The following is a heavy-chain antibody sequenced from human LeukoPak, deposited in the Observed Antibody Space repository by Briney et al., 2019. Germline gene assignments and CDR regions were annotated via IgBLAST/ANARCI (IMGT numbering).Heavy chain of an antibody. V-gene: IGHV3-48*03. CDR1: GFTFSTHE. CDR3: ARAPSSSNLLVFDY. CDR2: ISSSGSTI. J-gene: IGHJ4*02. D-gene: IGHD6-13*01. Sequence: GGSLRLSCAASGFTFSTHEMNWVRQAPGKGLEWVSYISSSGSTIYYADSVKGRFTISRDNAKNSLYLQMNSLRAEDTAVYYCARAPSSSNLLVFDYWGQGTLVTVSS.